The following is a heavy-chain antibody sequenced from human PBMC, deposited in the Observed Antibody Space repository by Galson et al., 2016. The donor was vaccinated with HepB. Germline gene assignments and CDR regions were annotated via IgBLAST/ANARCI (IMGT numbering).Heavy chain of an antibody. Sequence: GFIFSSYAMHWVRQAPGKGLEWVAVTSYDGTNKYYADPVKGRFTMSRDNSKNAVYLQINSLRPEGTAVYYCAREWGRSYSSAWYEGFDFWGQGTLVTVSS. V-gene: IGHV3-30-3*01. CDR3: AREWGRSYSSAWYEGFDF. CDR2: TSYDGTNK. J-gene: IGHJ4*02. CDR1: GFIFSSYA. D-gene: IGHD6-19*01.